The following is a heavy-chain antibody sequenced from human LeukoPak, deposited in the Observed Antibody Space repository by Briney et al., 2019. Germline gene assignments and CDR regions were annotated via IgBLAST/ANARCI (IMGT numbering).Heavy chain of an antibody. CDR3: ALSRDGYNSWGYYYYYMDV. CDR1: GGTFSSYA. J-gene: IGHJ6*03. V-gene: IGHV1-69*13. D-gene: IGHD5-24*01. CDR2: IIPIFGTA. Sequence: ASVKVSCKASGGTFSSYAISWVRQAPGQGLEWMGGIIPIFGTANYAQKFQGRVTITADESTSTAYMELSSLRSEDTAVYYCALSRDGYNSWGYYYYYMDVWGKGTTVTISS.